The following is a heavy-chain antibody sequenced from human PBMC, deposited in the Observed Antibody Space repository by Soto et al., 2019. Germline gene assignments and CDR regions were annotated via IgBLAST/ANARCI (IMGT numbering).Heavy chain of an antibody. Sequence: QVQLQQWGAGLLKPSETLSLTCAVYGGSFSGYYWTWFRQPPGKGLDWIGEISPSGTTKYIPSLKRRVTISADTSKYQFSLKVTSVTAADTAVYYCVTSLWFGTQPEIWGQGALVTVSS. D-gene: IGHD3-10*01. CDR3: VTSLWFGTQPEI. CDR2: ISPSGTT. J-gene: IGHJ4*02. V-gene: IGHV4-34*01. CDR1: GGSFSGYY.